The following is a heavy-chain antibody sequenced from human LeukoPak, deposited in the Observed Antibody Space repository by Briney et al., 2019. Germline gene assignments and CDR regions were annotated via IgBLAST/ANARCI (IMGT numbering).Heavy chain of an antibody. J-gene: IGHJ4*02. D-gene: IGHD4-23*01. CDR1: GYSFTNYY. CDR2: INPNSGGT. Sequence: ASVKVSCKASGYSFTNYYTHWVRQAPGQGLEWMGWINPNSGGTNYAQKVQGRVTMTRDTSIRTTYMELSRLRSDDTAVYFCARDLGWELVLDYWGQGTLVTVSS. V-gene: IGHV1-2*02. CDR3: ARDLGWELVLDY.